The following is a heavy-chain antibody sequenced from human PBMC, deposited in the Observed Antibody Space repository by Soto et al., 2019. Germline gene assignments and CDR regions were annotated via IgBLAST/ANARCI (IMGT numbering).Heavy chain of an antibody. V-gene: IGHV3-7*04. CDR1: GFSSRGYW. Sequence: EVQLVESGGDLVQPGGPLRLSCEASGFSSRGYWMSWVRQAPGKGPEWVASIKHDGSETYYVDSVKGRSTISRDNAKNSLYLQMNSLGAEDTGGYYCARAAYWGQGTLVTVSS. CDR3: ARAAY. CDR2: IKHDGSET. J-gene: IGHJ4*02. D-gene: IGHD6-25*01.